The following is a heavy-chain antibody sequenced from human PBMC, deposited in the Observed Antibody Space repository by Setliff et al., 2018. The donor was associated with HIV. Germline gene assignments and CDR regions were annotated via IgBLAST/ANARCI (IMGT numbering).Heavy chain of an antibody. CDR1: GGSFSSFG. J-gene: IGHJ4*02. V-gene: IGHV1-69*05. D-gene: IGHD1-26*01. CDR2: VIPMYITV. CDR3: ARDRSYYPNYFDY. Sequence: SVKVSCKASGGSFSSFGINWVRQAPGQGLEWMGGVIPMYITVNYAQKFQGRVTITTDESTRTSYMELSSLRSEDTAVYYCARDRSYYPNYFDYWGQGTLVTVSS.